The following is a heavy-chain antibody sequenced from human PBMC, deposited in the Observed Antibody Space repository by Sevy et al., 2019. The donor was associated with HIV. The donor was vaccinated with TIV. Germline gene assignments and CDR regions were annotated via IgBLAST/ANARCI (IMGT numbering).Heavy chain of an antibody. CDR2: IRNDPDGGTT. D-gene: IGHD5-12*01. Sequence: GGSLRLSCTASGFTFRNAWMTWVRQVPGKGLEWVGRIRNDPDGGTTDYAAPVRGRFTISRDDSKNTMCLQMNSLKSEDIAVYYCSTDIVVQSGYSYDFSTFNPDLPHNSGADVWGQGTTVTVSS. CDR1: GFTFRNAW. CDR3: STDIVVQSGYSYDFSTFNPDLPHNSGADV. J-gene: IGHJ6*02. V-gene: IGHV3-15*01.